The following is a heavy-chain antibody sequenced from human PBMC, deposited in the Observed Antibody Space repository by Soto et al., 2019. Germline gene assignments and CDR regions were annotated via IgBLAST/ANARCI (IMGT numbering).Heavy chain of an antibody. CDR3: ARVYLYYFDY. V-gene: IGHV4-30-2*01. J-gene: IGHJ4*02. CDR2: IYHSGST. Sequence: SETLSLTCAVSGGSISGGGYSWSWIRQPPGKGLEWIGYIYHSGSTYYNPSLKSRVTISVDRSKNQFSLKLSSVTAADTAVYYCARVYLYYFDYWGQGTLVTVSS. CDR1: GGSISGGGYS.